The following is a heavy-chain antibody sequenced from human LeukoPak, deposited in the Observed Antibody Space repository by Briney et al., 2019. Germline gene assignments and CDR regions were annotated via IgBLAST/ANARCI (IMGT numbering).Heavy chain of an antibody. V-gene: IGHV4-39*01. CDR3: ARGPFMVRGVIIAGNNWFDP. CDR1: GGSISSSDYC. J-gene: IGHJ5*02. D-gene: IGHD3-10*01. CDR2: IDYSGNT. Sequence: SETLSLTCTVSGGSISSSDYCWGWIRQPPGKGLEWIGSIDYSGNTNYNPSLKSRVTISVDWSKNQFSLKLNSVTAADTAVYYCARGPFMVRGVIIAGNNWFDPWGQGTLVTVSS.